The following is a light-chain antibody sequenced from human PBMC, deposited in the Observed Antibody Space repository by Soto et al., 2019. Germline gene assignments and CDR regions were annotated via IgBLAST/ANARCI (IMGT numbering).Light chain of an antibody. Sequence: QSALTQPASVSGSPGQSITISCTGTSRDVGGYKYVSWYQQYPGKAPKLMMYEVSNRPSGVSNRFSGSKSGNTASLTISGLQAEDEADYYCTSYTSSSPCVFGTGTKLTVL. V-gene: IGLV2-14*01. J-gene: IGLJ1*01. CDR2: EVS. CDR1: SRDVGGYKY. CDR3: TSYTSSSPCV.